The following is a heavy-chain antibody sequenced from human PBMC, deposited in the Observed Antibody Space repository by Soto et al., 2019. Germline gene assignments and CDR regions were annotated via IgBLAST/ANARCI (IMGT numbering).Heavy chain of an antibody. D-gene: IGHD6-13*01. Sequence: PGGSLRLSCAASGFTFSSYAMSWVRQAPGKGLEWVPAISGSGGSTYYADSVEGRFTISRDNSKNTLYLQMNSLRAEDTAVYYCAKASGDSSSWYYFDYWGQGTLVTVSS. CDR3: AKASGDSSSWYYFDY. CDR1: GFTFSSYA. V-gene: IGHV3-23*01. CDR2: ISGSGGST. J-gene: IGHJ4*02.